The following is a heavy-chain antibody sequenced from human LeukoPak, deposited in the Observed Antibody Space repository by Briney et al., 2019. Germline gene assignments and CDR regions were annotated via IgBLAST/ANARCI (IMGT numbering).Heavy chain of an antibody. CDR1: GYTFTSYD. J-gene: IGHJ4*02. V-gene: IGHV1-8*01. Sequence: ASVKVSCKASGYTFTSYDINWVRQATGQGLEWMGWMNPNSGNTGYAQKFQGRVTMTRNTSISTAYMELSSLRSEDTAVYYCARAEFGELFGTFDYWGQGTLVTVSS. CDR3: ARAEFGELFGTFDY. D-gene: IGHD3-10*01. CDR2: MNPNSGNT.